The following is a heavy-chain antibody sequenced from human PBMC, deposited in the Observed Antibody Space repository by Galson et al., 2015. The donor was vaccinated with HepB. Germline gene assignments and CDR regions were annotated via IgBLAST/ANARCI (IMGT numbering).Heavy chain of an antibody. Sequence: ATLSLTCAVYGGSISGYYWCWIRQPPGKGQEWIGENNHSGSTNYNPSLQSRVTITLDTSKNKYSLKLNSVTPEDTAVYYCARRHISGWPYIWFDAWGQGTLVTVSS. V-gene: IGHV4-34*01. J-gene: IGHJ5*02. D-gene: IGHD6-19*01. CDR1: GGSISGYY. CDR3: ARRHISGWPYIWFDA. CDR2: NNHSGST.